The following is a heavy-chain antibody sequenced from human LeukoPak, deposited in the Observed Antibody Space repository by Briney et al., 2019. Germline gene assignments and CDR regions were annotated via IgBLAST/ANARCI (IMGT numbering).Heavy chain of an antibody. CDR3: AKINTDVHY. CDR2: ISPDGNIE. J-gene: IGHJ4*02. V-gene: IGHV3-30*18. CDR1: GFTFTTFG. Sequence: GGSLRLSCAASGFTFTTFGIHWVRQAPGKGLEWVAAISPDGNIEYYTDSVKGRFTISRDNSKNMIYLQMNSLRGEDWAVYYCAKINTDVHYWGQGPLVPFSS.